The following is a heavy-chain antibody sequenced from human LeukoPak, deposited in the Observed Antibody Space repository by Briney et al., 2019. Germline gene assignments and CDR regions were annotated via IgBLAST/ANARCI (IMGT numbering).Heavy chain of an antibody. CDR3: AREVSVDSSALYLPDAFDI. CDR1: GFTFSSYG. D-gene: IGHD3-22*01. J-gene: IGHJ3*02. CDR2: IQYDGSNK. V-gene: IGHV3-30*02. Sequence: GGSLRLSCAASGFTFSSYGMHWVRQAPGKGLEWVAFIQYDGSNKYYTDSVRGRFTISRDNSKNTLFLQLNSLRPDDTAVYFCAREVSVDSSALYLPDAFDIWGQGTMVTVTS.